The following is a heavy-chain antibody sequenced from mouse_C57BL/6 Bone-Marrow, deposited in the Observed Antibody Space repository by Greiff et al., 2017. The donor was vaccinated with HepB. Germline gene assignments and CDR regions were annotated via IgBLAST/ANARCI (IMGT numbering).Heavy chain of an antibody. V-gene: IGHV1-11*01. CDR3: ASPKIMDY. J-gene: IGHJ4*01. CDR1: GYTFTDHI. CDR2: IYPVSGET. Sequence: QVQLQQSGAELASPGASVTLSCKASGYTFTDHIMNWVKKRPGQGLEWIGRIYPVSGETNYNEKFKGKATFTADTSSNTAYMQLSSLTTEDSAIYYCASPKIMDYWGQGTSVTVSS.